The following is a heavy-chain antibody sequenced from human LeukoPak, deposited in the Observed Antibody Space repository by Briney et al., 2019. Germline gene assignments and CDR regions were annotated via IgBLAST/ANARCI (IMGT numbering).Heavy chain of an antibody. CDR1: GGSFSGYY. Sequence: SETLSLTCAVYGGSFSGYYWSWIRQPPGKGLEWIGEINHSGSTNYNPSLKSRVTISVDTSKNQFSLKLSSVTAADTAAYYCARPGKLRNWFDPWGQGTLVTVSS. CDR3: ARPGKLRNWFDP. J-gene: IGHJ5*02. V-gene: IGHV4-34*01. CDR2: INHSGST. D-gene: IGHD4-23*01.